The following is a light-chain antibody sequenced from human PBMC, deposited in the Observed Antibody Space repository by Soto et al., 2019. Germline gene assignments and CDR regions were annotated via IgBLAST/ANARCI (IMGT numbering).Light chain of an antibody. CDR2: DVS. Sequence: QPVLTQPRSVSGSPGQSVTISCTGTSSDVGGFNYVSWYQQHPGKAPKLMIYDVSQRPSGVPDRFSGSKSGNTASLTISGLQAEDEADYYCCSYAGSYVFGSGTKLTVL. CDR1: SSDVGGFNY. J-gene: IGLJ1*01. CDR3: CSYAGSYV. V-gene: IGLV2-11*01.